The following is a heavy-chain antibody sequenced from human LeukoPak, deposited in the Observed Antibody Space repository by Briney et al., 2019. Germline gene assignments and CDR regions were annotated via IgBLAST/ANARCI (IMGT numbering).Heavy chain of an antibody. D-gene: IGHD6-13*01. J-gene: IGHJ6*02. Sequence: KPSETLSLTCTVSNGSISSSSYYWGWIRQPPGKGLEWIGSIYYSGSTYYNPSLKSRVTLSIDTSKNQFSLKVSSVTAADTAVYYCARDLKGSSWYGALTMDVWGQGTTVTVSS. V-gene: IGHV4-39*07. CDR1: NGSISSSSYY. CDR2: IYYSGST. CDR3: ARDLKGSSWYGALTMDV.